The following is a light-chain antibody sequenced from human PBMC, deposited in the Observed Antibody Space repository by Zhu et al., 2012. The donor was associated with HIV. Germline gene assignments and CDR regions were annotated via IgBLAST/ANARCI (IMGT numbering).Light chain of an antibody. V-gene: IGKV3-15*01. CDR1: QSVAGSY. Sequence: EIVLTQSPGTLSLSPGERATLSCRASQSVAGSYLAWYQQKPGQPPRLLLYGASTRATGIPARFSGSGSGAEFTLTISSLQSEDFALYYCQQYSNWPRTFGHGTKVEIK. J-gene: IGKJ1*01. CDR3: QQYSNWPRT. CDR2: GAS.